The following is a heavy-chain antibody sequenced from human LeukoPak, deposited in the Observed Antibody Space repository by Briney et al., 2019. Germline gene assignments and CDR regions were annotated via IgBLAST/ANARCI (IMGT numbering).Heavy chain of an antibody. D-gene: IGHD3-10*01. CDR2: IIATGDST. Sequence: QSGGSLRLPCAASGFSFSTYAMSWVRQAPGKGLEWVSSIIATGDSTYYADSVKGRFTISRDNSKNTLYLQMNSLRAEDTAIYYCAKDLRTYGSGIYRLPTVIFNYWGQGTLVTVSS. CDR1: GFSFSTYA. V-gene: IGHV3-23*01. J-gene: IGHJ4*02. CDR3: AKDLRTYGSGIYRLPTVIFNY.